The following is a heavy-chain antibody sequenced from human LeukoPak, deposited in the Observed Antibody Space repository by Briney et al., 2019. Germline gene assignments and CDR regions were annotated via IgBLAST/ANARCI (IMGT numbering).Heavy chain of an antibody. Sequence: GSSVKVSCKASGGTFSSYAISWVRQAPGQGLEWMGRIIPILGIANYAQKFQGRVTITADKSTSTAYMELSSLRSEDTAVYYCASSPLPYDFWSGYSPLYYYGMDVWGQGTTVTVSS. V-gene: IGHV1-69*04. J-gene: IGHJ6*02. CDR1: GGTFSSYA. CDR3: ASSPLPYDFWSGYSPLYYYGMDV. D-gene: IGHD3-3*01. CDR2: IIPILGIA.